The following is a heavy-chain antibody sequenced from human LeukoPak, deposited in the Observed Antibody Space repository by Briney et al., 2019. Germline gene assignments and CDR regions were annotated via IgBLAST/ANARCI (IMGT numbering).Heavy chain of an antibody. Sequence: SETLSLTCAVSTDSFSSHYWTWIRQPPGKGLEWIGYISYIGSTNYNPSLKSRVTISIDTSKNQFSLKLTSVTAADTAVYYCARDLVTVTKGFDIWGQGTMVSVSS. D-gene: IGHD4-17*01. J-gene: IGHJ3*02. CDR1: TDSFSSHY. CDR3: ARDLVTVTKGFDI. V-gene: IGHV4-59*11. CDR2: ISYIGST.